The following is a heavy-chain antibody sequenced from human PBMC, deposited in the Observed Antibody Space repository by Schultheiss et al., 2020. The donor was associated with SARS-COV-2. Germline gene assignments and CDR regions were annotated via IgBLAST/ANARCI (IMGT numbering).Heavy chain of an antibody. CDR2: INHSGST. J-gene: IGHJ3*02. V-gene: IGHV4-34*01. Sequence: SETLSLTCTVSGGSISSYYWSWIRQPAGKGLEWIGEINHSGSTNYNPSLKSRVTISVDTSRNQFSLRLTSVTAADTAVYYCATSEGAFDIWGQGTMVTVSS. CDR3: ATSEGAFDI. CDR1: GGSISSYY.